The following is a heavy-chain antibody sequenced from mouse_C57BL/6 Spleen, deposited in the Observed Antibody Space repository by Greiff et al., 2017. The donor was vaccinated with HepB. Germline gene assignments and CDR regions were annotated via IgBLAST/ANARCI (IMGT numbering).Heavy chain of an antibody. CDR3: ARQGIYLKYFDV. CDR1: GFTFSSYG. Sequence: EVMLVESGGDLVKPGGSLKLSCAASGFTFSSYGMSWVRQTPDKRLEWVATISSGGSYTYYPDSVKGRFTISRDNAKNTLYLQMSSLKSEDTAMYYCARQGIYLKYFDVWGTGTTVTVSS. D-gene: IGHD5-5*01. J-gene: IGHJ1*03. CDR2: ISSGGSYT. V-gene: IGHV5-6*01.